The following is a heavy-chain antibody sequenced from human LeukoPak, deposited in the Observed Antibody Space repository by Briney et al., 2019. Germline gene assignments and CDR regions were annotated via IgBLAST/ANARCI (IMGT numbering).Heavy chain of an antibody. CDR1: GFTFSSYA. V-gene: IGHV3-23*01. D-gene: IGHD2-15*01. Sequence: GGSLRLSCAASGFTFSSYAMSWVRQAPGKGLEWVSAISGSGGSTYYADSVKGRFTISRDNSKNTLYLQMNSLRAEDTAVYYCAKVPWQLPQNPELPPAYYYMDVWGKGTTVTVSS. CDR3: AKVPWQLPQNPELPPAYYYMDV. J-gene: IGHJ6*03. CDR2: ISGSGGST.